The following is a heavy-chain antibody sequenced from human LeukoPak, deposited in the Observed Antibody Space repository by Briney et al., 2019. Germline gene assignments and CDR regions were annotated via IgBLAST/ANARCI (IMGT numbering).Heavy chain of an antibody. J-gene: IGHJ5*02. D-gene: IGHD2-15*01. CDR1: GYTFTGYY. Sequence: ASVKVSCKASGYTFTGYYMHWVRQAPGQGLEWMGWINPNSGGTNYAQKFQGRVTMTRDTSIGTAYMELSRLRSDDTAVYYCAGGCSGGSCYFQSAYWFDPWGQGTLVTVSS. CDR2: INPNSGGT. V-gene: IGHV1-2*02. CDR3: AGGCSGGSCYFQSAYWFDP.